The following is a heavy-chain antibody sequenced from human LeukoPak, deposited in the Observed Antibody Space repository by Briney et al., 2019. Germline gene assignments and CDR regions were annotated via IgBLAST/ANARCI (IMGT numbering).Heavy chain of an antibody. D-gene: IGHD6-6*01. CDR1: GGSISSYY. J-gene: IGHJ3*02. CDR3: ARGLQNRSSGIRFDVFQI. V-gene: IGHV4-59*01. Sequence: PSETLSLTCTVSGGSISSYYWSWIRQPPGKGLQWIGYIYYSGSTNYNPSLKSRVTISVETSKNQFSLKLSSVTAADTAVYYCARGLQNRSSGIRFDVFQIWGQGTMVTVSS. CDR2: IYYSGST.